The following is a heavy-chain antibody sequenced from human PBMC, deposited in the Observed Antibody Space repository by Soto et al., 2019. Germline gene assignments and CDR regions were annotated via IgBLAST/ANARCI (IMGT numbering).Heavy chain of an antibody. CDR2: IKQDGSEK. D-gene: IGHD3-3*01. Sequence: LRLSCAASGFTFSSYWMSWVRQAPGKGLEWVANIKQDGSEKYYVDSVKGRFTISRDNAKNSLYLQMNSLRAEDTAVYYCARDHASYDFWSGGLLDVWGQGTTVTVSS. CDR1: GFTFSSYW. J-gene: IGHJ6*02. CDR3: ARDHASYDFWSGGLLDV. V-gene: IGHV3-7*01.